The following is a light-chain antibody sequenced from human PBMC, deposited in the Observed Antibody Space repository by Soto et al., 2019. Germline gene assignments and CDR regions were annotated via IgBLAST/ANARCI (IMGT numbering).Light chain of an antibody. CDR1: QGISSA. Sequence: ALQLTQSPSSLSASVGDRVTITCRASQGISSALAWYQQTPGKPPKLLIYDASSLEIGVPSRFSGSGSVTDFTLTISSLQPEDFATYYCQQFNNYPFTFGPGTKVDIK. V-gene: IGKV1D-13*01. CDR2: DAS. CDR3: QQFNNYPFT. J-gene: IGKJ3*01.